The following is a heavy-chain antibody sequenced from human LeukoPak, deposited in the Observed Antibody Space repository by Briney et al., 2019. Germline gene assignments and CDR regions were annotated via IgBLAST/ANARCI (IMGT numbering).Heavy chain of an antibody. V-gene: IGHV4-59*08. J-gene: IGHJ4*02. Sequence: SETLSLTCTVSGGSISNYYWSWIRQPPGQGLEWIGYIYYSGSTNYNPSLRSRVSMSVDTSKSQFSLNVSPLTAADTAVYYCARQEIPSSYYGLDYWGQGTLVTVSS. D-gene: IGHD4-11*01. CDR3: ARQEIPSSYYGLDY. CDR2: IYYSGST. CDR1: GGSISNYY.